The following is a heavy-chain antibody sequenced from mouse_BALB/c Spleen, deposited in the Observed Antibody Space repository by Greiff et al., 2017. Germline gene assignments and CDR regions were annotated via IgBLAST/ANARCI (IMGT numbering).Heavy chain of an antibody. CDR1: GFTFSSYA. CDR2: ISSGGSYT. CDR3: ERDCRYDYYAMDY. Sequence: DVHLVESGGGLVKPGGSLKLSCAASGFTFSSYAMSWVRQSPEKRLEWVAEISSGGSYTYYPDTVTGRFTISRDNAKNTLYLEMSSLRSEDTAMYYCERDCRYDYYAMDYWGQGTSVTVSS. V-gene: IGHV5-9-4*01. J-gene: IGHJ4*01. D-gene: IGHD2-14*01.